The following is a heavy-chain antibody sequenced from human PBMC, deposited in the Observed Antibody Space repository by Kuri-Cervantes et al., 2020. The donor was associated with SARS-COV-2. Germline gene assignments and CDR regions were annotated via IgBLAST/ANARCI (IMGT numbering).Heavy chain of an antibody. D-gene: IGHD3-10*02. CDR2: IYYSGTT. CDR3: ARVFHDNFDY. J-gene: IGHJ4*02. Sequence: SQTLSLTCAVSGYSIINSYYWGWIRQPPGKGLEWIGTIYYSGTTYYHPSLKSRVNISVDRSKNQFSLKLTSVTAADTAVYYCARVFHDNFDYWGQGTLVTVSS. V-gene: IGHV4-38-2*01. CDR1: GYSIINSYY.